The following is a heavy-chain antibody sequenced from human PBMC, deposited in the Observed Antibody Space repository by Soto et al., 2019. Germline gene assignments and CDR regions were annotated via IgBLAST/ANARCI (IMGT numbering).Heavy chain of an antibody. D-gene: IGHD1-20*01. CDR2: VHESGST. Sequence: PSETLSLTCRVSGDAISNYYWSWIRQTPGRGLEWIGCVHESGSTDYNPSLRGRVIISLHTSKSQFSLSLRSATAADTATYYCARGTRALITSSFAYWGQGTPVTVS. CDR1: GDAISNYY. V-gene: IGHV4-59*03. J-gene: IGHJ4*02. CDR3: ARGTRALITSSFAY.